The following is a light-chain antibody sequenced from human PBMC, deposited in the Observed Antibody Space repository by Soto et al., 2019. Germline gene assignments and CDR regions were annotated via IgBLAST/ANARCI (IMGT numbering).Light chain of an antibody. CDR3: QKYNSAPWT. J-gene: IGKJ1*01. CDR2: AAS. Sequence: DIQMTQSPSSLSASVGDRVTVTCRVSQGISNDLAWYQQKPGKVPKLLIYAASTLQSGVPSRFSGSASGTDFTLTISSLQPEDVATYYCQKYNSAPWTFGQGTKVEIK. V-gene: IGKV1-27*01. CDR1: QGISND.